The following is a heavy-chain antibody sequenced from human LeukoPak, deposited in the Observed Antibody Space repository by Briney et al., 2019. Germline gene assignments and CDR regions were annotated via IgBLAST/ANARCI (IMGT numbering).Heavy chain of an antibody. CDR1: GYTFTSYY. CDR2: INPSGGST. J-gene: IGHJ6*02. Sequence: GASVKVSCKASGYTFTSYYMHWVRQAPGQGLEWMGIINPSGGSTSYAQKFLGRVTMTRDTSTSTVYMEVSSLRSEDTVVYYCARVWSSGWPPNPNYYYGMDVWGQGTTVTVSS. CDR3: ARVWSSGWPPNPNYYYGMDV. V-gene: IGHV1-46*01. D-gene: IGHD6-19*01.